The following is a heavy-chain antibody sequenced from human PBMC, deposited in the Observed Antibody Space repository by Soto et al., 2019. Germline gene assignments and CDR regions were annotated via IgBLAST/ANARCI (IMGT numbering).Heavy chain of an antibody. J-gene: IGHJ4*02. CDR1: TFSSYW. CDR3: ARGEVAATTTFDY. V-gene: IGHV3-74*01. CDR2: INSDGSST. Sequence: TFSSYWMHWVRQAPGKGLVWVSRINSDGSSTSYADSVKGRFTISRDNAKNTLYLQMNSLRAEDTAVYYCARGEVAATTTFDYWGQGTLVTVSS. D-gene: IGHD2-15*01.